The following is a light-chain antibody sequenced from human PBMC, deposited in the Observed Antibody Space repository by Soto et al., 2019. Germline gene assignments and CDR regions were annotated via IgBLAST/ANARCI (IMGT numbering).Light chain of an antibody. J-gene: IGLJ1*01. CDR3: ATWDDSRNGYV. CDR2: DND. Sequence: QSVLTQPPSASGTPGQRVTISAPGSSSNIGSNPVSWYQQRPGTAPKLLIYDNDERPSGVPVRFSGSKSATSASLAISGLQSEDEGDYYCATWDDSRNGYVFGPGTKVTVL. CDR1: SSNIGSNP. V-gene: IGLV1-44*01.